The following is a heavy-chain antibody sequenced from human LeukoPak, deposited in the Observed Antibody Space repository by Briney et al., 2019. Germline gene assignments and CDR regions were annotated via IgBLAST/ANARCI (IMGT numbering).Heavy chain of an antibody. J-gene: IGHJ4*02. CDR2: IWYDGSKK. CDR3: ARLYSSGWYLDY. V-gene: IGHV3-33*01. D-gene: IGHD6-19*01. CDR1: GFTFSSDG. Sequence: HPGRSLRLSCAASGFTFSSDGMHWVRQAPGKGLEWVAVIWYDGSKKYYADCVKGRFTISRDNSKNTLYLQMNSLRPEDTAVYYCARLYSSGWYLDYWGQGTLVTVSS.